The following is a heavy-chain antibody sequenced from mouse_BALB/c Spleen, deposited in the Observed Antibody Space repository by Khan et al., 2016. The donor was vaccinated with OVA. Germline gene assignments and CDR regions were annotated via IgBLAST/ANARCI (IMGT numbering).Heavy chain of an antibody. CDR3: ARSYYYGSSTWFAY. J-gene: IGHJ3*01. Sequence: VQLQQPGAELVKPGASVKLSCKASGYTFSSYWMHWVKQRPGQGLEWIGEIDPSDSHTNYNQKLKGKATLNVDKSSSTAYMHLGSLTSEDSAVYYCARSYYYGSSTWFAYWGQGTLVTVSA. V-gene: IGHV1-69*02. CDR1: GYTFSSYW. CDR2: IDPSDSHT. D-gene: IGHD1-1*01.